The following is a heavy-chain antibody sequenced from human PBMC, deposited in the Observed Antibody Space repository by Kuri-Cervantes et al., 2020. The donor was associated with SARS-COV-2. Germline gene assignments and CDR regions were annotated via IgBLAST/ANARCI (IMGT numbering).Heavy chain of an antibody. V-gene: IGHV4-34*01. CDR3: ARVPSTGPVSSGFDY. J-gene: IGHJ4*02. CDR1: GELFSGYY. Sequence: SETLSLTCAVSGELFSGYYWTWIRQSPGKGLEWIGEINHSGSTNYNPSLKSRVVILVDRSQQQFSMRLSSLTAADTAVYFCARVPSTGPVSSGFDYWGQGSLVTVSS. CDR2: INHSGST. D-gene: IGHD5/OR15-5a*01.